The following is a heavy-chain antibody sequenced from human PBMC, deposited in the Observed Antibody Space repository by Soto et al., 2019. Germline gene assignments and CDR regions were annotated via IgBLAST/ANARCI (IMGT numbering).Heavy chain of an antibody. Sequence: EVQLVESGGDLVQPGGSLRLSCAASGFTFSTYWMHWVRQAPGKGLLWVSRIKTDGTYATYADSVKGRFTISRDNAKSTLYLHMNSLRVVVAGVYYCAAGGSGYYANWGQGTLVTVSS. CDR2: IKTDGTYA. CDR1: GFTFSTYW. D-gene: IGHD3-22*01. CDR3: AAGGSGYYAN. J-gene: IGHJ4*02. V-gene: IGHV3-74*01.